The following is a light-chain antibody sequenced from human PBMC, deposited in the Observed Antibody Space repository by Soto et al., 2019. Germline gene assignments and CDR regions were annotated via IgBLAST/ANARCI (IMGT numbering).Light chain of an antibody. J-gene: IGKJ4*01. CDR3: QQYNNWLT. V-gene: IGKV3-15*01. Sequence: EIVMTQSPATLSVSPGERATLSCRACQSVSSNLAWYQQKPGQAPRLLIYGASTRATCIPARFSGSGSGTEFTLTISSLQSEDFAVYYCQQYNNWLTFGGGTKVEIK. CDR1: QSVSSN. CDR2: GAS.